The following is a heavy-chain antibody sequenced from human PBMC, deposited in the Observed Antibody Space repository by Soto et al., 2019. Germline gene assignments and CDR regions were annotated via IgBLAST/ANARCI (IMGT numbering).Heavy chain of an antibody. CDR1: GFPCSDNH. J-gene: IGHJ3*02. D-gene: IGHD4-4*01. Sequence: SLRLSCAASGFPCSDNHTSWTRQASGKVLERDPYISSTGITIYYPNCVKGRFTITRHNAKNSLYLQMNSLRAEDTAVYYCARDTVTEITDAFDIWGQGTMVTVSS. CDR2: ISSTGITI. CDR3: ARDTVTEITDAFDI. V-gene: IGHV3-11*01.